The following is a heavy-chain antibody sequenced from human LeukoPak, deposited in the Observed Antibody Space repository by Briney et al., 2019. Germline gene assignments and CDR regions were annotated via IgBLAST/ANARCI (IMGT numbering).Heavy chain of an antibody. CDR2: IYYSGST. CDR1: GDSISSSRSY. D-gene: IGHD3-10*01. J-gene: IGHJ4*02. CDR3: ARTRYYYNSRSYGAPYYFDY. Sequence: SETLSLTCTVSGDSISSSRSYWGWIRQPPGKGLEWIGSIYYSGSTYYNTSLKSRVTISVDTSKNQFSLKLSSVTAADTAVYYSARTRYYYNSRSYGAPYYFDYWGQGTLVTVSS. V-gene: IGHV4-39*01.